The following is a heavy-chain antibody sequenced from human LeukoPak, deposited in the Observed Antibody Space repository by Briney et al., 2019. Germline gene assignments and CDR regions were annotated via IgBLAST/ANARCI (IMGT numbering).Heavy chain of an antibody. V-gene: IGHV3-33*01. CDR1: GFTFSSYS. J-gene: IGHJ4*02. CDR2: IWYDGSNK. D-gene: IGHD5-12*01. Sequence: GGSLRLSCAASGFTFSSYSMHWVRQAPGKGLEWVAVIWYDGSNKYYADSVKGRFTISRDNSKNTLYLQMNSLRAEDTAVYYCARDPQSGGYVRGYFDYWGQGTLVTVSS. CDR3: ARDPQSGGYVRGYFDY.